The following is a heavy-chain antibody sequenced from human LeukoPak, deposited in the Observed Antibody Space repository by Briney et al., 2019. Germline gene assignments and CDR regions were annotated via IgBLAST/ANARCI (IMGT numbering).Heavy chain of an antibody. J-gene: IGHJ4*02. CDR2: ISPDGSST. CDR3: TTVLSSNLYNLCDY. V-gene: IGHV3-74*03. D-gene: IGHD6-13*01. CDR1: GVTFSRYC. Sequence: GGTLTLSCAASGVTFSRYCMHWVRQSPGTGLMWVSLISPDGSSTLYSDSVKGRFTISRDNAKNTLYLQMNSLGAEDTAVYYCTTVLSSNLYNLCDYWGQGTLVTVSS.